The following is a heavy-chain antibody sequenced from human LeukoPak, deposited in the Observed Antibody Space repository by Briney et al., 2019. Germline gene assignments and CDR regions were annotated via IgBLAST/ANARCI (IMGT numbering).Heavy chain of an antibody. Sequence: ASVKVSCKASGYTFTSYDINWVRQATGQGLEWMGWMNPNSGNTGYAQKFQGRVTMTRNTSISTAYMELSSLRSEDTAVYYCARVDPSGGYLSYDYWGQGTLVTASS. CDR1: GYTFTSYD. D-gene: IGHD6-13*01. CDR2: MNPNSGNT. J-gene: IGHJ4*02. CDR3: ARVDPSGGYLSYDY. V-gene: IGHV1-8*01.